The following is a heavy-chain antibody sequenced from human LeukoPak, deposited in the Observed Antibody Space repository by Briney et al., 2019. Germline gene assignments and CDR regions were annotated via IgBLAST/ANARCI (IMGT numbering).Heavy chain of an antibody. D-gene: IGHD1-26*01. Sequence: GGSLRLSCAASGFTFSNYAMHWVRQAPGKGLKYVSVISSNGGSTYFANSVKGRFTISRENSKNTLYLQMGSLTAEDMAVYYCARGGVVIEGATSIDYWGQGTLVTVSS. CDR1: GFTFSNYA. V-gene: IGHV3-64*01. J-gene: IGHJ4*02. CDR3: ARGGVVIEGATSIDY. CDR2: ISSNGGST.